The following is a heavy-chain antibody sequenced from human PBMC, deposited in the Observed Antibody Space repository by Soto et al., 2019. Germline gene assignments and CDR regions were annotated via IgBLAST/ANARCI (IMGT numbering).Heavy chain of an antibody. CDR2: ISAYNGNT. CDR3: ASSPYYDILTGYNYGMDV. D-gene: IGHD3-9*01. V-gene: IGHV1-18*01. CDR1: GYTFTSYG. Sequence: VKVSCKASGYTFTSYGISWVRQAPGQGLEWMGWISAYNGNTNYAQKLQGRVTMTTDTSTSTAYMELRSLRSDDTAVYYCASSPYYDILTGYNYGMDVWGQGTTVTVSS. J-gene: IGHJ6*02.